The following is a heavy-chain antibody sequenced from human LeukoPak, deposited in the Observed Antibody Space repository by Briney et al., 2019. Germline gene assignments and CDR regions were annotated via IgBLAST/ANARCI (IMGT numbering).Heavy chain of an antibody. CDR2: ISSSSRDI. J-gene: IGHJ4*02. Sequence: GASLRLSCAASGFTFSSYTMNWVRQAPGKGLEWVSSISSSSRDINYADSVKGRFTISRDNAKNSLYLQMNSLRAEDTAAYHCAGVGYYDNRDPFDYWGQGTLVTVSS. CDR1: GFTFSSYT. CDR3: AGVGYYDNRDPFDY. V-gene: IGHV3-21*01. D-gene: IGHD3-22*01.